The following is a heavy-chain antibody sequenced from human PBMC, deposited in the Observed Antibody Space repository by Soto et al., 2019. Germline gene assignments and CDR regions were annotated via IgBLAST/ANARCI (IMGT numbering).Heavy chain of an antibody. CDR1: GYSFSRYW. CDR3: ARDTFSGDSSGPHY. V-gene: IGHV5-51*01. D-gene: IGHD3-22*01. CDR2: IYPGDSDT. J-gene: IGHJ4*02. Sequence: GESLKISCKGSGYSFSRYWIAWVRQTPGKGLEWMGLIYPGDSDTRYSPSFQGQVTISADKSITTAYLQWSSLKASDTAIYYWARDTFSGDSSGPHYWGQGTLVTVSS.